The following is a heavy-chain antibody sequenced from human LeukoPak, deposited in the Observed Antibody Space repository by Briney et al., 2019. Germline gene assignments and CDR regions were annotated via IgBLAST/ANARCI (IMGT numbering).Heavy chain of an antibody. Sequence: SETLSLTCTVSGGSISSYYWSWIRQPPGKGLEWIGYIYYSGSTNYNPSLKSRVTISVDTSKNQFSLKLSSVTAADTAVYYCAGTYGDLLPHYWGQGTLVTVSS. CDR2: IYYSGST. D-gene: IGHD4-17*01. CDR3: AGTYGDLLPHY. CDR1: GGSISSYY. V-gene: IGHV4-59*01. J-gene: IGHJ4*02.